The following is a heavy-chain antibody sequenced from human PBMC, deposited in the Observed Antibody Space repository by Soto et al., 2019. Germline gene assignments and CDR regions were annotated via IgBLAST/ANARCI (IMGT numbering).Heavy chain of an antibody. J-gene: IGHJ4*02. V-gene: IGHV6-1*01. CDR3: VRDNIVAVMDLFDY. D-gene: IGHD5-12*01. Sequence: TFSLTCGISGDSVSSDRAAWHWIRQSPSRGLEWLGRTYFRSRWYSDYAISVKSRMTISADTSKNQFSLQLNSVTPDDTATYYCVRDNIVAVMDLFDYWRRGTLVTVSS. CDR2: TYFRSRWYS. CDR1: GDSVSSDRAA.